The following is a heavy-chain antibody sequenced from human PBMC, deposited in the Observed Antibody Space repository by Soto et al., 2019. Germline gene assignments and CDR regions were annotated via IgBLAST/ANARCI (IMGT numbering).Heavy chain of an antibody. CDR1: GGSFSGYY. D-gene: IGHD3-10*01. Sequence: SETLSLTCAVYGGSFSGYYWSWIRQPPGKGLEWIGEINHSGSTNYNPSLKSRVTISVDTSKNQFSLKLSSVTAADTAVYYCARVMVRGVIDYWGQGTLVTVSS. CDR2: INHSGST. J-gene: IGHJ4*02. V-gene: IGHV4-34*01. CDR3: ARVMVRGVIDY.